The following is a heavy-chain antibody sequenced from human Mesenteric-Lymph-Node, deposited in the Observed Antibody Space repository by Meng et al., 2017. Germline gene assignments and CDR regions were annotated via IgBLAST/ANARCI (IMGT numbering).Heavy chain of an antibody. CDR1: GFTFSSYG. CDR2: IWYDGSNK. D-gene: IGHD6-13*01. V-gene: IGHV3-33*01. Sequence: GESLKISCAASGFTFSSYGMHWVRQAPGKGLEWVAVIWYDGSNKYYADSVKGRFTISRDNSKNTLYLQMNSLRAEDTAVYYCARDPGDSSSWYLPTYYYYYYGMDVWGQGTTVTVSS. J-gene: IGHJ6*02. CDR3: ARDPGDSSSWYLPTYYYYYYGMDV.